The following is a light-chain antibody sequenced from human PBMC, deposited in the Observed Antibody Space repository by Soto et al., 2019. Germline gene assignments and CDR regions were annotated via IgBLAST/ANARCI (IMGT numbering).Light chain of an antibody. CDR1: SGSIASDY. CDR2: EDS. V-gene: IGLV6-57*04. CDR3: QSVDGKNVV. Sequence: NFMLTQPHSVSESPGKTVSIPCTRSSGSIASDYGQWYQQRPGSAPINVIFEDSQRPSGVPDRFSGSIDTSSNSAYLTISRLTTEDEADFYCQSVDGKNVVFGGGTQLTVL. J-gene: IGLJ2*01.